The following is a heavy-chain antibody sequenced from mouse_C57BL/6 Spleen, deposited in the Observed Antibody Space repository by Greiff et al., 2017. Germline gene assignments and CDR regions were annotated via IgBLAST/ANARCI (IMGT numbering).Heavy chain of an antibody. CDR2: IDPSDSYT. CDR1: GYTFTSYW. J-gene: IGHJ4*01. CDR3: ARGNLYYAMDY. V-gene: IGHV1-69*01. Sequence: QVQLKESGAELVMPGASVKLSCKASGYTFTSYWMHWVKQRPGQGLEWIGEIDPSDSYTNYNQKFKGKSTLTVDKSSSTAYMQLSSLTSEDSAVYYCARGNLYYAMDYWGQGTSVTVSS.